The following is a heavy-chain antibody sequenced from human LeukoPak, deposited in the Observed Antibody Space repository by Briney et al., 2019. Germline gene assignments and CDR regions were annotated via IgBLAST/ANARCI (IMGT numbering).Heavy chain of an antibody. CDR2: INPNSGGT. CDR1: GYTFTSYD. D-gene: IGHD3-9*01. Sequence: GASVKVSCKASGYTFTSYDINWVRQATGQGLEWMGWINPNSGGTNYAQKFQGRVTMTRDTSISTAYMELSRLRSDDTAVYYCARAEAYYDILTGYPLPIDYWGQGTLVTVSS. CDR3: ARAEAYYDILTGYPLPIDY. J-gene: IGHJ4*02. V-gene: IGHV1-2*02.